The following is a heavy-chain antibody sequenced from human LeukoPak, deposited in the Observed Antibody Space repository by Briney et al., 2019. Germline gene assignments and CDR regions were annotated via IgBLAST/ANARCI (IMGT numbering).Heavy chain of an antibody. CDR2: IYHSGST. Sequence: PSETLSLTCTVSVSSISRYYWSWLRQPPGKGLEWIGYIYHSGSTNYSPSLKSRVTISLDTSKNQFSLNLSSVTAADTAVYYCARDRPYYFGSGSYYDGFDSWGQGTLVTVSS. CDR1: VSSISRYY. CDR3: ARDRPYYFGSGSYYDGFDS. V-gene: IGHV4-59*01. J-gene: IGHJ4*02. D-gene: IGHD3-10*01.